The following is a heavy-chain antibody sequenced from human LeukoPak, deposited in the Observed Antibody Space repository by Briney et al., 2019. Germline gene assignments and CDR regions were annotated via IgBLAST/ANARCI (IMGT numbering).Heavy chain of an antibody. V-gene: IGHV1-69*13. CDR2: IIPIFGTA. CDR3: ARSSRGYSYGTPGLDV. J-gene: IGHJ6*02. CDR1: GGSFSSYA. D-gene: IGHD5-18*01. Sequence: SVKVSCKASGGSFSSYAISWVRQAPGQGLEWMGGIIPIFGTANYAQKFQGRVTITADESTSTAYMELSSLRSEDTAVYYCARSSRGYSYGTPGLDVWGQGTTVTVSS.